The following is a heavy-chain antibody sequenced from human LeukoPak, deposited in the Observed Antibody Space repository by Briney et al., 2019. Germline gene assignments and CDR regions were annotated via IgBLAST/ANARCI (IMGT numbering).Heavy chain of an antibody. Sequence: GASVKVSCKASGGTFSSYAISWVRQAPGQGLEWMGGIIPIFGTANYAQKFQGRVTVTTDESTSTAYMELSSLRFEDTAVYYCARDYYGSGSYSYDAFDIWGQGTMVTVSS. V-gene: IGHV1-69*05. CDR3: ARDYYGSGSYSYDAFDI. CDR1: GGTFSSYA. D-gene: IGHD3-10*01. J-gene: IGHJ3*02. CDR2: IIPIFGTA.